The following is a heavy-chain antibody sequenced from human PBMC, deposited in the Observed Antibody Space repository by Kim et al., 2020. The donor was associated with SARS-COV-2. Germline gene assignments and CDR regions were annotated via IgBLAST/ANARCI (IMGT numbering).Heavy chain of an antibody. CDR3: ASITQTVTDYYYGMDV. J-gene: IGHJ6*02. Sequence: SVKVSCKASGGTFSSYAISWVRQAPGQGLEWMGGIIPIFGTANYAQKFQGRVTITADESTSTAYMELSSLRSEDTAVYYCASITQTVTDYYYGMDVWGQGTTVTVSS. V-gene: IGHV1-69*13. D-gene: IGHD4-17*01. CDR2: IIPIFGTA. CDR1: GGTFSSYA.